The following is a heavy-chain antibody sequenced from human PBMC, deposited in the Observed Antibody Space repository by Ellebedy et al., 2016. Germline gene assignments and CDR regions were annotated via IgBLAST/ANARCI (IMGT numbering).Heavy chain of an antibody. J-gene: IGHJ4*02. CDR3: ATIWFGEPPY. Sequence: GGSLRLXXAASGFTFHIFNMNWVRQAPGKVPEWISSISSGSGYIYYADSVKGRFTISRDDANKSLYLQMNDLRAEDTAVYYCATIWFGEPPYWGQGTLVTVSS. CDR1: GFTFHIFN. CDR2: ISSGSGYI. D-gene: IGHD3-10*01. V-gene: IGHV3-21*01.